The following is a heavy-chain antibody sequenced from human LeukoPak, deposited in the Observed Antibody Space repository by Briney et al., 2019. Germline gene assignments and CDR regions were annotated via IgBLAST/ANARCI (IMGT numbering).Heavy chain of an antibody. D-gene: IGHD2-2*01. CDR1: GGSISSSNYY. J-gene: IGHJ4*02. V-gene: IGHV4-39*07. CDR2: INHSGST. CDR3: ARGRSPTGDSTIPFDY. Sequence: SETLSLTCTVSGGSISSSNYYWSWIRQPPGKGLEWIGEINHSGSTNYNPSLKSRVTISVDTSKNQFSLKLSSVTAADTAVFYCARGRSPTGDSTIPFDYWGQGTLVTVSS.